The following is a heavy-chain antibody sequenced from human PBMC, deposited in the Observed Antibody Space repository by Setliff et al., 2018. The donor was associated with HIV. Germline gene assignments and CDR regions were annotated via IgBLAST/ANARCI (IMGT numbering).Heavy chain of an antibody. J-gene: IGHJ3*02. CDR2: IDPSDSYI. V-gene: IGHV5-10-1*01. D-gene: IGHD6-19*01. CDR3: SRGIAFAGNDFANTPGDI. Sequence: GESLKISCKGSGKSLSNYWINWVRQMPGKGLEWMGRIDPSDSYINYGPSFQGHVTISADKSTNTAFLQWSRLKASDSAMYYCSRGIAFAGNDFANTPGDIWGQGTMVTVSS. CDR1: GKSLSNYW.